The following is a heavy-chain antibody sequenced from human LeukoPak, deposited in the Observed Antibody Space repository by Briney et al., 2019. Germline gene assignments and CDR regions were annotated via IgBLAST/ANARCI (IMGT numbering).Heavy chain of an antibody. CDR2: ISGLGGST. J-gene: IGHJ4*02. Sequence: PGGSLRLSCAASGFTFSSYAMSWVRQAPGKGLEWVSAISGLGGSTYYADSVKGRFTISRDNSKNTLYLQMNSLRAEDTAVYYRAKDRSSSWYLLDYWGQGTLVTVSS. D-gene: IGHD6-13*01. CDR3: AKDRSSSWYLLDY. CDR1: GFTFSSYA. V-gene: IGHV3-23*01.